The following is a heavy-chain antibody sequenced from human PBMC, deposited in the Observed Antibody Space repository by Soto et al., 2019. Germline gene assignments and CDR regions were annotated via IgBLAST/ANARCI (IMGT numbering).Heavy chain of an antibody. V-gene: IGHV1-69*06. CDR2: IIPTFGTS. CDR1: GGTFSSDA. Sequence: QVQLVQSGAEVKKPGSSVKVSCKALGGTFSSDAISWVRQAPGQGLEWVGGIIPTFGTSKYAQNFQGRVTITAATPTSTGYRELSSLRHEDTAIYYCARDPGRSSNRWRVRQVADGDYYVMDVWGQGTTVTVSS. D-gene: IGHD2-2*01. J-gene: IGHJ6*02. CDR3: ARDPGRSSNRWRVRQVADGDYYVMDV.